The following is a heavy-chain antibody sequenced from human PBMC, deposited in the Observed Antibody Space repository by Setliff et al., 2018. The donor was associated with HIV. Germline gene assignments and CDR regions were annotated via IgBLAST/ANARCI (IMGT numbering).Heavy chain of an antibody. J-gene: IGHJ3*02. D-gene: IGHD4-17*01. V-gene: IGHV4-38-2*01. CDR3: ARGGYGGNFDAFDI. CDR1: GYSISSGYY. CDR2: IYHSGST. Sequence: SLTCAVSGYSISSGYYWGWIRQPPGKGLEWIGSIYHSGSTYYNPSLKSRVTISVDTSKNQFSLKLSSVTAADTAVYYCARGGYGGNFDAFDIWGQGTMVTVSS.